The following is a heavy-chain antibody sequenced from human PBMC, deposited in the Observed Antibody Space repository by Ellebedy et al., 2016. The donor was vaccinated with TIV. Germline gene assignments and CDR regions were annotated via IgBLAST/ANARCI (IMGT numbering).Heavy chain of an antibody. CDR1: GGSFSGYY. CDR2: INHSGST. V-gene: IGHV4-34*01. J-gene: IGHJ3*01. CDR3: ARAASYPILSGYYHDAFDF. Sequence: SETLSLXCAVYGGSFSGYYWSWIRQPPGKGLEWIGEINHSGSTNYNPSLKRRVTISVDTSKNQLSLKLTSATAADTAVYFCARAASYPILSGYYHDAFDFWGQGTMVTVSS. D-gene: IGHD3-9*01.